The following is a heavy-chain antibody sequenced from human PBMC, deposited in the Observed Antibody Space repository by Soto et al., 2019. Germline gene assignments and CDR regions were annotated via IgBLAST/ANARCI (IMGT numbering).Heavy chain of an antibody. Sequence: PSETLSLTCTVSGGSISSSSYYWGWIRQPPGKGLEWIGSIYYSGSTYYNPSLKSRVTISVDTSKNQFSLKLSSVTAADTAVYYCARVRQIAVAGFETYYYYYGMDVWGQGTTVTVSS. V-gene: IGHV4-39*01. CDR2: IYYSGST. CDR3: ARVRQIAVAGFETYYYYYGMDV. D-gene: IGHD6-19*01. J-gene: IGHJ6*02. CDR1: GGSISSSSYY.